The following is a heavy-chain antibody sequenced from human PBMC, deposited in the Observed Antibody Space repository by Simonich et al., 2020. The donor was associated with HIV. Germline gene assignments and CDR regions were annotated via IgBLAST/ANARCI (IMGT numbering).Heavy chain of an antibody. V-gene: IGHV4-34*01. CDR1: GGSFSGHY. J-gene: IGHJ5*02. D-gene: IGHD3-10*01. CDR2: INHDGMT. Sequence: QVQLQQWGAGLLKPSETLSLTCAVYGGSFSGHYWSWIRQPQGKGLEWIGEINHDGMTNYNPPFKSRVLIFVATSKNQFSLKLSSVTAADTAVYYCARHVSNYYGSGTYYKRGVWFDPWGQGTLVTVSS. CDR3: ARHVSNYYGSGTYYKRGVWFDP.